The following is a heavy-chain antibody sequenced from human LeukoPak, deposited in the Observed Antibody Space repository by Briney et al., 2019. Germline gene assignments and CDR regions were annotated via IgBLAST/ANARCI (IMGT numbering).Heavy chain of an antibody. CDR3: AKEIFPGPIDY. CDR2: ISYDGSNK. CDR1: GFTFSSYG. D-gene: IGHD2-15*01. V-gene: IGHV3-30*18. Sequence: GRSLRLSCAASGFTFSSYGMHWVRQAPGKGLEWVAVISYDGSNKYYADSVKGRFTISRDNSKNTLYLQMNSLRAEDTAVYYCAKEIFPGPIDYWGQGTLATVSS. J-gene: IGHJ4*02.